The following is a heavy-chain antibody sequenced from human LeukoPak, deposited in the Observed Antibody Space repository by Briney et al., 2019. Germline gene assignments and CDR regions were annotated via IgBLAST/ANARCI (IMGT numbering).Heavy chain of an antibody. V-gene: IGHV3-30*02. J-gene: IGHJ4*02. D-gene: IGHD6-19*01. CDR2: IRNDGGNK. CDR3: AKDSSGWATDY. CDR1: GFTFRNYN. Sequence: GGSLRLSCAASGFTFRNYNMHWVRQPPGKGLEWVAFIRNDGGNKNYADSVKGRFTISRDNSKNTLYLQMDSLRAEDMAVYYCAKDSSGWATDYWGQGTLVTDSS.